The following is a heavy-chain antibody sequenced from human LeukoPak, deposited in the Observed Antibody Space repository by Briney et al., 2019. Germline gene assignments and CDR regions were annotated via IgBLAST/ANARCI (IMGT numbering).Heavy chain of an antibody. Sequence: ASVKVSCKASGYTFTGYYMHWVRQAPGQGLEWMGWINPNSGGTNYAQKFQGRVTMTRDTSISTAYMELSRLRSDDTAVYYCARKGTMVRGVIMYAYWGQGTLVTVSS. CDR2: INPNSGGT. J-gene: IGHJ4*02. CDR3: ARKGTMVRGVIMYAY. CDR1: GYTFTGYY. D-gene: IGHD3-10*01. V-gene: IGHV1-2*02.